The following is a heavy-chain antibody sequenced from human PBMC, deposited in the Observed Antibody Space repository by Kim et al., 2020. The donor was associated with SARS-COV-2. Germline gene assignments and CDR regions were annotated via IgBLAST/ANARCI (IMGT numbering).Heavy chain of an antibody. V-gene: IGHV3-23*01. J-gene: IGHJ6*02. D-gene: IGHD4-17*01. CDR3: AKAHYGDYRYGLDV. Sequence: GGSLRLSCAASGFTFSSYAMSWVRQAPGKGLEWVSAISGSGGSTYYADSVKGRFTISRDTSKNTLYLQMNSLRAEDTAVYYCAKAHYGDYRYGLDVWGQGTTVTVSS. CDR1: GFTFSSYA. CDR2: ISGSGGST.